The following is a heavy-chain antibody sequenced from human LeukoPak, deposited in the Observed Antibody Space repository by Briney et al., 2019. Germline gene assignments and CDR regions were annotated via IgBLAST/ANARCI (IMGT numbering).Heavy chain of an antibody. V-gene: IGHV1-46*01. Sequence: ASVKVSCKASGYTFTSYYMHWVRQAPGQGVEGMGLINPSGGSTNYAQKFQGRVTMTRDTSTSTVYMELSSLRSEDTALYYCARVALPSYYDSSGHFDYWGQGTLVTVSS. J-gene: IGHJ4*02. D-gene: IGHD3-22*01. CDR1: GYTFTSYY. CDR2: INPSGGST. CDR3: ARVALPSYYDSSGHFDY.